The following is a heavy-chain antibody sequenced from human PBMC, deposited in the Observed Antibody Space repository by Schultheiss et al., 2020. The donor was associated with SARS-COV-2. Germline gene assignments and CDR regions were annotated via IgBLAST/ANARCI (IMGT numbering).Heavy chain of an antibody. J-gene: IGHJ5*02. CDR2: IYYSGST. CDR3: ARHATYYENYNWFDP. CDR1: GGSISSSSYY. V-gene: IGHV4-39*07. Sequence: SETLSLTCTVSGGSISSSSYYWGWIRQPPGKGLEWIGYIYYSGSTYYNPSLKSRVTISVDKSKNHFSLKLSSVTAADTAVYYCARHATYYENYNWFDPWGQGTLVTVS. D-gene: IGHD3-3*01.